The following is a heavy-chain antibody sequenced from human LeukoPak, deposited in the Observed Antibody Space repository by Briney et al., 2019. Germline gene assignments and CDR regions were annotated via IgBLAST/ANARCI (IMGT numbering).Heavy chain of an antibody. J-gene: IGHJ1*01. CDR1: GLTFSIYA. CDR3: AKKTGGGTYSEYFQH. CDR2: ISGGGGTT. D-gene: IGHD1-26*01. Sequence: GGSLRLSCAASGLTFSIYAMSWVRQAPGKGLEWVSAISGGGGTTYYADSVKGRFTISRDNSKNTLYLQVNSLRAEDTAVYYCAKKTGGGTYSEYFQHWGQGTLVTVSS. V-gene: IGHV3-23*01.